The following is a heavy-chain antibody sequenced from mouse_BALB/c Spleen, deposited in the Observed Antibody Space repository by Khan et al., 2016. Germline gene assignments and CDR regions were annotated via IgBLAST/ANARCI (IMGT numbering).Heavy chain of an antibody. Sequence: QVQLKESGPGLVQPSQSLSITCTVSGFSLTTYGVHWVRQSPGKALEWLGVIWSGGRTDYNAAFISRLSISKDTSKSQVFFKMSSLQTEDTAIYYCARTYDYDGCSDYWRQGTTLTVSA. CDR1: GFSLTTYG. J-gene: IGHJ2*01. CDR2: IWSGGRT. V-gene: IGHV2-2*01. CDR3: ARTYDYDGCSDY. D-gene: IGHD2-4*01.